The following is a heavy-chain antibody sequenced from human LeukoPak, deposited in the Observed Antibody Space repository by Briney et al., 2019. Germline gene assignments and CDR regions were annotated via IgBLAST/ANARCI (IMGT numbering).Heavy chain of an antibody. CDR2: MVYSGNT. CDR3: ARHGICSSTSCYRWSEP. D-gene: IGHD2-2*01. Sequence: SETLIFTCTVSGGSTSCRSSYWGWIRQPPGKGLEWIGSMVYSGNTYHNPSLKSRVTISVDTSKNQFSLKLSSVTAADTAVYYCARHGICSSTSCYRWSEPWGQRDLVTVSS. CDR1: GGSTSCRSSY. V-gene: IGHV4-39*01. J-gene: IGHJ5*02.